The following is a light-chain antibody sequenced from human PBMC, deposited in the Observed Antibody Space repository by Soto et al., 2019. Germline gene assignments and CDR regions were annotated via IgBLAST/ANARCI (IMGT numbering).Light chain of an antibody. Sequence: DIQMTQSPSSLSASVGDRVTITFRASQSISNYLNWYQQKPGKAPKLLIYAASNLQSGVPSRFSGSGSGTDFTLTISSLQPEDFATYYCQQSYSTLITFGHGTRLEI. J-gene: IGKJ5*01. V-gene: IGKV1-39*01. CDR1: QSISNY. CDR3: QQSYSTLIT. CDR2: AAS.